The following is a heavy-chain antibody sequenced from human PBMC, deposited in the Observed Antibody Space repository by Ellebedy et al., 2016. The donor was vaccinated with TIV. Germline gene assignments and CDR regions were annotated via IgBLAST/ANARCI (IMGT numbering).Heavy chain of an antibody. CDR3: ATGERESAAD. CDR2: IHPDSGT. Sequence: AASVKVSCKASGDTFTDTYVHWVRQAPGHGLEWMGWIHPDSGTNYAERFQDRVAMTRDTSINTAYMEVFRLTSDDTAVYYCATGERESAADWGRGTLVTVSS. V-gene: IGHV1-2*02. D-gene: IGHD1-26*01. J-gene: IGHJ1*01. CDR1: GDTFTDTY.